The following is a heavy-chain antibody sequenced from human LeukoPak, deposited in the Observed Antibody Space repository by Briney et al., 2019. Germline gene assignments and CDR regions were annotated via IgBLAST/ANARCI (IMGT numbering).Heavy chain of an antibody. Sequence: SETLSLTCTLSGGSISSYYWSWIRQPLGKGLEWIGNIYYSGNTNYNPSLKSRVTISVDKSKNQFSLKLSSVTAADTAVFYCARHTATMTYFDYWGQGTLVTVSS. CDR3: ARHTATMTYFDY. J-gene: IGHJ4*02. CDR2: IYYSGNT. V-gene: IGHV4-59*08. D-gene: IGHD5-12*01. CDR1: GGSISSYY.